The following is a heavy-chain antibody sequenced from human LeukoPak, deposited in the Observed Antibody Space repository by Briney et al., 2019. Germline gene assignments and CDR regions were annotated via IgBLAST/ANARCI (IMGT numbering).Heavy chain of an antibody. Sequence: AGGSLRLSCAASGFTFSNFWMSWVRQAPGKGLEWVANIKQDGSEKHYVDSVKGRFTISRDNAKNSLYLQMNSLRAEDTAVYYCAKDSDSSGWYGSPFDYWGQGTLVTVSS. J-gene: IGHJ4*02. CDR1: GFTFSNFW. D-gene: IGHD6-19*01. CDR2: IKQDGSEK. V-gene: IGHV3-7*01. CDR3: AKDSDSSGWYGSPFDY.